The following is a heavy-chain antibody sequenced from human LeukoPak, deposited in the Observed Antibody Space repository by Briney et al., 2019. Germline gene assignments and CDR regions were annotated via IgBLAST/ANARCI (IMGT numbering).Heavy chain of an antibody. D-gene: IGHD6-13*01. CDR1: GGSISSGAYY. J-gene: IGHJ3*02. CDR3: ERYSKVRAFDI. CDR2: IYHSGST. Sequence: PSETLSLTCTVSGGSISSGAYYWSWIRQPPGKGLEWIGYIYHSGSTYYNPSLKSRVTISVDRSKTQFSLKLSSVTAADTAVYYCERYSKVRAFDIWGQGTMVTVSS. V-gene: IGHV4-30-2*01.